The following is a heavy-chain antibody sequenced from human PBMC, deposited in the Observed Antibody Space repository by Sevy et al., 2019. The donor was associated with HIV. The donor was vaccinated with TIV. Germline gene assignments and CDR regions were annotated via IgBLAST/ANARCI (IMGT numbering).Heavy chain of an antibody. Sequence: GGSLRLSCAASGFTFSSYAMHWVRQAPGKGLEWVAVISYDGSNKYYADSVKGRFTMSRDKSKNTLYLQTNSLTAEDTAVYYCAREMRYYYYYYGMVVWGQGTTVTVS. CDR3: AREMRYYYYYYGMVV. CDR2: ISYDGSNK. J-gene: IGHJ6*02. CDR1: GFTFSSYA. V-gene: IGHV3-30-3*01.